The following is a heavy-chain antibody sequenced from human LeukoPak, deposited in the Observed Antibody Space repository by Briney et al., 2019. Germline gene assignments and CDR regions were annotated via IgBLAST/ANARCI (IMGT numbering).Heavy chain of an antibody. CDR2: VYYSGDT. V-gene: IGHV4-59*01. J-gene: IGHJ1*01. CDR3: ARSYYDSSGFAAHFQH. D-gene: IGHD3-22*01. Sequence: SETLSLTCTVSGVSISSYYWSWIRQPPGKGLEWVGYVYYSGDTNYNPSLKSRVIISLDTSTNQLSLRMNSVTAADTAIYYCARSYYDSSGFAAHFQHWGQGTLVTVSS. CDR1: GVSISSYY.